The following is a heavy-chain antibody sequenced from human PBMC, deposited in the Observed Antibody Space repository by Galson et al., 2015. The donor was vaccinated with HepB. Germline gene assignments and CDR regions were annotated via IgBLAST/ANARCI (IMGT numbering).Heavy chain of an antibody. CDR1: GFTFSSNG. CDR3: ARDGGELHYYYYYYCMDV. Sequence: SLSLSCAASGFTFSSNGMNWVRQAPGKGLEWVAVIWYDGSNKYYADSVKGRFTITRDNSKNTLYLQMNSLRAEDTAVYYCARDGGELHYYYYYYCMDVWGQGTTVTVSS. CDR2: IWYDGSNK. D-gene: IGHD3-10*01. J-gene: IGHJ6*02. V-gene: IGHV3-33*08.